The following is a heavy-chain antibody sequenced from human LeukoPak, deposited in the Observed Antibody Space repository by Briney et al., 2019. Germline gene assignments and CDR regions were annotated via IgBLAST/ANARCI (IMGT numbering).Heavy chain of an antibody. D-gene: IGHD7-27*01. J-gene: IGHJ4*02. CDR2: MNPNSGNT. CDR1: GYTFTSYD. CDR3: ARAIELGGGYYFDY. V-gene: IGHV1-8*03. Sequence: ASVKVSCKASGYTFTSYDINWVRQATGQGLEWMGWMNPNSGNTGYAQKFQGRVTITRNTSISTAYMELSSLRSEDTAVYYCARAIELGGGYYFDYWGQGTLVTVSS.